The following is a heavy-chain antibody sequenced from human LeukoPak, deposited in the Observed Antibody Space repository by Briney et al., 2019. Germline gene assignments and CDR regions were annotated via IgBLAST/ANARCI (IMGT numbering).Heavy chain of an antibody. J-gene: IGHJ4*02. CDR1: GFTFGSYS. CDR2: ISGSGGGT. Sequence: GGSLRLSCVASGFTFGSYSMSWVRQAPGKGLEWVSGISGSGGGTCYADSVKGRFTISRDNSQNTLYLQMNSLRAEDTAVYFCAKADGNYFDTSGSFDYWGQGTLVTVSS. D-gene: IGHD3-22*01. CDR3: AKADGNYFDTSGSFDY. V-gene: IGHV3-23*01.